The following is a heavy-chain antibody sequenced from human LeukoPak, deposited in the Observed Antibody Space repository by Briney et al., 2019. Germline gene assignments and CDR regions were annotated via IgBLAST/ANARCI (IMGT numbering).Heavy chain of an antibody. J-gene: IGHJ4*02. CDR2: IRYSGST. CDR3: MRDGDNSAYLTHGPFDF. D-gene: IGHD3-22*01. Sequence: SETLSLTCEVSGDSLSSGGYSWSWIRQPPGKGLEWIGYIRYSGSTYYNPSLKSRLTMSVEASKTQFSLRLSSVTAADTAIYYCMRDGDNSAYLTHGPFDFWGQGILVAVSS. CDR1: GDSLSSGGYS. V-gene: IGHV4-30-4*07.